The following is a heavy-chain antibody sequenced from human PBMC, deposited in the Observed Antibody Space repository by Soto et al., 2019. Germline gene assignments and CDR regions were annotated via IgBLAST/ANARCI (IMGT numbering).Heavy chain of an antibody. CDR3: ASARAIAVGGLTWFDS. D-gene: IGHD6-13*01. CDR1: GYSFIKYT. CDR2: INGGDGDM. J-gene: IGHJ5*01. Sequence: QVQLVQSGAEVKKPGASVKVSCKASGYSFIKYTIHWVRQAPGQRLEWMGWINGGDGDMKVSQKFQGRFTMTRDTTASTTYMALSSLGSEDTALYYCASARAIAVGGLTWFDSWGQGTLVTVSS. V-gene: IGHV1-3*01.